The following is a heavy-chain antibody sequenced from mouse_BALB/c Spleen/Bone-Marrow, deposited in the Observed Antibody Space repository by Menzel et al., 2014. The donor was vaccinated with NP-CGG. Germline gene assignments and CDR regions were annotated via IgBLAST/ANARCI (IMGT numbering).Heavy chain of an antibody. V-gene: IGHV1-7*01. CDR2: IDPRTANT. J-gene: IGHJ3*01. Sequence: QVQLQQSGAELAKPGASVKMSCKVSDYTFTSYWIHWVKQRPGQGLEWIGYIDPRTANTEYSQKFKDKATLTADKSSSTAYMQLISLTSEDSAVYYCARYWDAYWGQGTLVTVSA. D-gene: IGHD4-1*01. CDR3: ARYWDAY. CDR1: DYTFTSYW.